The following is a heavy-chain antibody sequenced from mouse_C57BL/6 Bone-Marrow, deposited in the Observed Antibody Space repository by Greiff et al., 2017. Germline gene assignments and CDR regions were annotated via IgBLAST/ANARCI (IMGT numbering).Heavy chain of an antibody. D-gene: IGHD2-1*01. V-gene: IGHV14-4*01. CDR1: GFNIKDDY. CDR2: IDPENGDT. Sequence: EVQLQQSGAELVRPGASVKLSCTASGFNIKDDYMHWVKQRPEQGLEWIGWIDPENGDTEYASKFQGKATITADTSSNTAYLQLSSLTSEDTAVYYCTTLRVNYYYARDYWGQGTSVTVSS. CDR3: TTLRVNYYYARDY. J-gene: IGHJ4*01.